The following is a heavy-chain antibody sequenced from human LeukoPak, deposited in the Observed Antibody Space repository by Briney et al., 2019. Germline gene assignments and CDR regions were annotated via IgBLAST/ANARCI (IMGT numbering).Heavy chain of an antibody. CDR2: IKQDGSAK. CDR3: ARCPYDSTGYYSVPSHLDY. V-gene: IGHV3-7*01. D-gene: IGHD3-22*01. Sequence: GGSLRLSCAASGFTFSTYWMTWVRQAPGKGLEWVANIKQDGSAKYYVDSLRGRFSISRDNVKNSPFLQMNSLSAEDTAVYYCARCPYDSTGYYSVPSHLDYWGQGTLVTVSS. J-gene: IGHJ4*02. CDR1: GFTFSTYW.